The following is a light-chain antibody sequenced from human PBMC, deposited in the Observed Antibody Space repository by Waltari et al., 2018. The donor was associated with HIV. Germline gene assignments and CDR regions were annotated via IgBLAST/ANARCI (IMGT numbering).Light chain of an antibody. J-gene: IGKJ1*01. CDR3: QQYNNWPPT. CDR2: GAS. V-gene: IGKV3-15*01. Sequence: EIVMTQSPATLSLSPGERATIPCRASQSVTSTLAWYQQKPGQAPRLLIYGASTRATGIPARFSGSGSGTEFTLTIRSLQSEDFAVYYCQQYNNWPPTFGQGTKVEIK. CDR1: QSVTST.